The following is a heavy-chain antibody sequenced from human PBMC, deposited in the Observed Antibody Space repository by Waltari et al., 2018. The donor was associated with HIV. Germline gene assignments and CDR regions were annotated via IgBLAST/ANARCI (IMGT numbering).Heavy chain of an antibody. J-gene: IGHJ5*02. V-gene: IGHV1-69*04. D-gene: IGHD3-3*01. CDR2: TRPAIGMA. CDR3: TLGRSDDIRSGRENLGGFDP. Sequence: VQLVQSGAEVKKPGSSVRVSCKASGDTLSNYAVSWVRQAPGQGLEWMGRTRPAIGMALHTENLQGRVTINADKSTNSAYMELGGLVSEDTALYFCTLGRSDDIRSGRENLGGFDPWGPGTLVTVSS. CDR1: GDTLSNYA.